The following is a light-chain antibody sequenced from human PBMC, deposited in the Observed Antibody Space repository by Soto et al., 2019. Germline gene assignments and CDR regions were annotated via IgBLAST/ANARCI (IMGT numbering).Light chain of an antibody. V-gene: IGKV1-5*01. J-gene: IGKJ1*01. CDR1: QTIGSW. CDR3: QQYSDSSGA. CDR2: DAS. Sequence: EIQMTHPPSTLSVSVGDRVTITCRASQTIGSWLAWYQQKPGKAPKLLIFDASTLESGVPSRFSGSGSGTDFTLTISSLQPDDFATYYCQQYSDSSGAFGQGTKVDIK.